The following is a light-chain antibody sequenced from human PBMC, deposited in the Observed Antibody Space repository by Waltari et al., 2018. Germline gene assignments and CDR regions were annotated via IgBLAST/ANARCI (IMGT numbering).Light chain of an antibody. CDR2: GAS. J-gene: IGKJ2*01. V-gene: IGKV3-20*01. Sequence: VLTQSPGTLSFSPGDRSTLSCRASQTLTKRYLTWYQQKPGQAPRLLIYGASSRAAGIPDRFSGSGSGTDFTLTISRLEPEDSAVYYCQQYGSSILYTFGQGTKLEIK. CDR3: QQYGSSILYT. CDR1: QTLTKRY.